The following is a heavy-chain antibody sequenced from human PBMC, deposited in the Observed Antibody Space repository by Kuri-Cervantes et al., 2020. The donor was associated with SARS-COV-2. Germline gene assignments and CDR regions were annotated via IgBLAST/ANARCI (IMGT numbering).Heavy chain of an antibody. CDR3: ARVFAASFDF. Sequence: SETLSLTCTVSGGSISSSSYYWGWIRQPLGKGLEWIGSIYYSGSTNYKPSLKSRVTISLDTSTNQFSLKLSSVTAADTAVYYCARVFAASFDFWGQGTLVTVSS. J-gene: IGHJ4*02. CDR2: IYYSGST. CDR1: GGSISSSSYY. D-gene: IGHD3-16*01. V-gene: IGHV4-39*07.